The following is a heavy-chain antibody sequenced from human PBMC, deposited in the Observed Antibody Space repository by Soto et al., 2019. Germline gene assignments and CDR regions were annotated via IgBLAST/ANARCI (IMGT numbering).Heavy chain of an antibody. CDR3: ARVIHYYDSSGSYARYFDY. CDR2: IYYSGST. Sequence: SETLSLTCTVSGGSISSYYWTWIRQPPGKGLEWIGHIYYSGSTSYNPSLKSRVSISVNTSKKEFSLKLSSVNAADTAVYYCARVIHYYDSSGSYARYFDYWGHGSLVTVSS. V-gene: IGHV4-59*01. CDR1: GGSISSYY. J-gene: IGHJ4*01. D-gene: IGHD3-22*01.